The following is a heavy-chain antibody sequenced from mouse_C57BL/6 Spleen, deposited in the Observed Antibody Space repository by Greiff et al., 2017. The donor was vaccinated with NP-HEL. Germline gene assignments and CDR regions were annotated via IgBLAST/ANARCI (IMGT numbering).Heavy chain of an antibody. CDR1: GYTFTSYW. CDR2: IHPNSGST. V-gene: IGHV1-64*01. J-gene: IGHJ2*01. CDR3: ARSRTGVDY. Sequence: QVQLKQPGAELVKPGASVKLSCKASGYTFTSYWMHWVKQRPGQGLEWIGMIHPNSGSTNYNEKFKSKATLTVDKSSSTAYMQLSSLTSEDSAVYYCARSRTGVDYWGQGTTLTVSS. D-gene: IGHD4-1*01.